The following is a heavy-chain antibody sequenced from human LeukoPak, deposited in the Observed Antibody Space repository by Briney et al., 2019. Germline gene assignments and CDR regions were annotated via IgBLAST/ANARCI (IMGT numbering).Heavy chain of an antibody. CDR2: ISAYNGNT. D-gene: IGHD6-13*01. CDR1: GYTFSSHG. J-gene: IGHJ6*03. CDR3: ARAYSSSPYYYYYYYMDV. Sequence: ASVKVSCKASGYTFSSHGVSWVRQAPGQGLEWMGWISAYNGNTNYAQKLQGRVTMTTDTSTSTAYMELRSLRSDDTAVYYCARAYSSSPYYYYYYYMDVWGKGTTVTISS. V-gene: IGHV1-18*01.